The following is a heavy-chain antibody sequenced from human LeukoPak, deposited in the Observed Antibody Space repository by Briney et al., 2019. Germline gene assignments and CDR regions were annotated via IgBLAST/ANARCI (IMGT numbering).Heavy chain of an antibody. CDR2: IYHSGST. D-gene: IGHD2-2*01. V-gene: IGHV4-59*01. Sequence: SETLSLTCTVSGGCISSYYWSWIRQPPGKGLEWIGYIYHSGSTNHTTSLKSRVTISVDTSKNQFSLKLSSVTAADTAVYYCARERVPEDIVVVPAAMRPSDYYYYYGMDVWGKGTTVTVSS. CDR3: ARERVPEDIVVVPAAMRPSDYYYYYGMDV. CDR1: GGCISSYY. J-gene: IGHJ6*04.